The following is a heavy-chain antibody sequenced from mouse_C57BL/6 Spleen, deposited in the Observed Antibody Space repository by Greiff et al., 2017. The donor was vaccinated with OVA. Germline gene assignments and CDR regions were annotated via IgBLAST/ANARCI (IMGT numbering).Heavy chain of an antibody. CDR3: ARGGTTVVAPHYYAMDY. CDR2: INPSSGYT. CDR1: GYTFTSYT. Sequence: VQLQQSGAELARPGASVKMSCKASGYTFTSYTMHWVKQRPGQGLEWIGYINPSSGYTKYNQKFKDKATLTADKSSSTAYMQLSSLTSEDSAVYYCARGGTTVVAPHYYAMDYWGQGTSVTVSS. J-gene: IGHJ4*01. V-gene: IGHV1-4*01. D-gene: IGHD1-1*01.